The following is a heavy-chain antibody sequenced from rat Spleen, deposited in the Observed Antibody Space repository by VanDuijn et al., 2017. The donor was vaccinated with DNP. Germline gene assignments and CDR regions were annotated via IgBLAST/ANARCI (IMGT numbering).Heavy chain of an antibody. D-gene: IGHD1-9*01. CDR3: SRDRDSIGIRTWYFDF. CDR2: IRANGIT. J-gene: IGHJ1*01. Sequence: QVQLKESGPGLVQPSQTLSLTCTVSEFSLSDYSIHWVRQPPGKGLEWLGRIRANGITDYNSGLGSRLLISRDISKGQVFLKMNSLQTEDSAIYFCSRDRDSIGIRTWYFDFWGPGAMVTVSS. CDR1: EFSLSDYS. V-gene: IGHV2-19*01.